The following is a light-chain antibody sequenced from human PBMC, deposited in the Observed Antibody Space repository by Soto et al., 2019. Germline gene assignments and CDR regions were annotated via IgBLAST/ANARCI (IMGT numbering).Light chain of an antibody. CDR1: QSVSSN. Sequence: EIVLTQSPATLSVSPGERATLSCRASQSVSSNLAWYQQKPGQAPRLLIDGASTRATGIPARFSGSGSGTEFTLTISSLQAEDFAVYYCQQYNNWLTFGQGTKV. CDR3: QQYNNWLT. V-gene: IGKV3-15*01. CDR2: GAS. J-gene: IGKJ1*01.